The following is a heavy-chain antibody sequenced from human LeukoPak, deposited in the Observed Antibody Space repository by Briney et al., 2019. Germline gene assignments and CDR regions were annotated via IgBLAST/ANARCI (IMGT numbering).Heavy chain of an antibody. Sequence: GGSLRLSCAASGFTFDDYGMSWVRQAPGKGLEGVSGINWNGGSTVYADSVKGRFTISRDNAKNSLYLQMNSLRAEDTALYYCARVGPDSGSYHRRGYFDYWGQGTLVTVSS. D-gene: IGHD1-26*01. V-gene: IGHV3-20*04. J-gene: IGHJ4*02. CDR1: GFTFDDYG. CDR3: ARVGPDSGSYHRRGYFDY. CDR2: INWNGGST.